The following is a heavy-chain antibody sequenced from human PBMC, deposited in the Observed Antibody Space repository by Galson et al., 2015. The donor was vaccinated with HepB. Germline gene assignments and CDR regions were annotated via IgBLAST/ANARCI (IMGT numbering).Heavy chain of an antibody. J-gene: IGHJ3*02. D-gene: IGHD6-13*01. CDR2: ISSSSGYT. CDR3: ARVSGSSSWEAFDI. V-gene: IGHV3-11*05. CDR1: GFTFSDYY. Sequence: SLRLSCAASGFTFSDYYMSWIRQAPGKGLEWVSYISSSSGYTNYADSVKGRFTISRDNAKNSLYLQMNSLRAEDTAVYYCARVSGSSSWEAFDIWGQGTMVTVSS.